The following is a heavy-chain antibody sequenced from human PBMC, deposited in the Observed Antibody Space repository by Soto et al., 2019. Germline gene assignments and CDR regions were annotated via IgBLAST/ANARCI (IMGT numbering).Heavy chain of an antibody. D-gene: IGHD3-10*02. CDR3: ARSHPDIAMLPEY. V-gene: IGHV4-59*08. J-gene: IGHJ4*02. Sequence: SETLSLTCTVSSDSVSHYFWSWIRQAPGKGLEWIAFKYDTGSTYYNPSLKSRVTISVDTPKNQFSLKLRSVTAADTAVYYCARSHPDIAMLPEYWGQGTPVTVS. CDR2: KYDTGST. CDR1: SDSVSHYF.